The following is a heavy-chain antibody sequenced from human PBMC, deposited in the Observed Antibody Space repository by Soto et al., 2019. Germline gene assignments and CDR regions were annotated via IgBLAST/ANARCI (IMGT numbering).Heavy chain of an antibody. CDR1: GGSISSYY. Sequence: PSETLSLTCTVAGGSISSYYWSWIRQPPGKGLEWIGYIYYSGSTNYNPALKSRVTISVDTSKNQFSLKLSSLTAADTAVYYCARDLYMGSYDVESYYYGMDVWGQGTTVTVSS. J-gene: IGHJ6*02. CDR2: IYYSGST. CDR3: ARDLYMGSYDVESYYYGMDV. V-gene: IGHV4-59*01. D-gene: IGHD1-26*01.